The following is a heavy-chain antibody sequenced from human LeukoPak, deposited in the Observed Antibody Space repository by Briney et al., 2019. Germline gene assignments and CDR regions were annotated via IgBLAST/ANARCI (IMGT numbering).Heavy chain of an antibody. J-gene: IGHJ4*02. V-gene: IGHV3-53*05. Sequence: GGSLRLSCAASGFSVGNNYVTWVRQPPGKGLEWVSVIYTDGSTYYADSVKGRFIISRDSSKNTLYLQMNSVRAEDTAVYYCTDAVAGWGQGTLVTVSS. D-gene: IGHD4-23*01. CDR1: GFSVGNNY. CDR2: IYTDGST. CDR3: TDAVAG.